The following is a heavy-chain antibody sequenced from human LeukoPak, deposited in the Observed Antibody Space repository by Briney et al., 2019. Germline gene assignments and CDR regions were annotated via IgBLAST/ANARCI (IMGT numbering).Heavy chain of an antibody. J-gene: IGHJ4*02. CDR2: ISSSGSTI. D-gene: IGHD5-12*01. V-gene: IGHV3-11*01. Sequence: GGSLRLSCAASGFTFSDYYMSWIRQAPGKGLEWVSYISSSGSTIYYADSVKGRFTISRDNAKNSLYLQMNSLRAEDTALYYCAKDRGYDLKGVFDYWGQGTLVTVSS. CDR1: GFTFSDYY. CDR3: AKDRGYDLKGVFDY.